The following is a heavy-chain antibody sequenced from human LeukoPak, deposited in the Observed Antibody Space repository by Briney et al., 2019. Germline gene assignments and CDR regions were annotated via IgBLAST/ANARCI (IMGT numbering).Heavy chain of an antibody. J-gene: IGHJ5*02. CDR3: ARGRDYYAITGYHNWFDA. D-gene: IGHD3-22*01. V-gene: IGHV1-46*01. CDR2: ISPSGDST. CDR1: GYTFTRYY. Sequence: ASVKVSCKASGYTFTRYYMHWVRQAPGQGLEWMVIISPSGDSTSYAQKFQGRVTMTRDTSSRTVYLDLSGLRSEDTAVYYCARGRDYYAITGYHNWFDAWGQGTLVTVSS.